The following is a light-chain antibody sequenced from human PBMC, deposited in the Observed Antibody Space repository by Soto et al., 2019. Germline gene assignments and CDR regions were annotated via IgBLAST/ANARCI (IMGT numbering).Light chain of an antibody. CDR2: GAS. J-gene: IGKJ2*01. CDR3: QQYNNWPPYT. V-gene: IGKV3-15*01. CDR1: RSISNN. Sequence: EIEMTQSPATLSVSLGARVTLSCRASRSISNNLAWYQQKPGQAPRLLIYGASTSATGIPARFSGSGSGTEYSLTISSLQSEDFAVYYCQQYNNWPPYTFGQGTKLEIK.